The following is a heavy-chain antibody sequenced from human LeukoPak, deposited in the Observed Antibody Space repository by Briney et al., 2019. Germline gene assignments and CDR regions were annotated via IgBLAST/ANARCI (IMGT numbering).Heavy chain of an antibody. V-gene: IGHV4-4*07. CDR3: ARGRYYYDSSGYYYGAFDI. J-gene: IGHJ3*02. Sequence: PSETLSLTCTVSGGSISSYYWNWIRQPAGKGLDWIGRIYTSGSTNYNPSLKSRVTMSVDTSKNQLSLKLTSVTAADTAVYYCARGRYYYDSSGYYYGAFDIWGQGTMVTVSS. CDR2: IYTSGST. CDR1: GGSISSYY. D-gene: IGHD3-22*01.